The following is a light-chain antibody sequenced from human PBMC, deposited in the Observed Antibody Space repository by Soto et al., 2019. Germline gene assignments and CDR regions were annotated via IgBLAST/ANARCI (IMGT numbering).Light chain of an antibody. Sequence: SYELTQPPSVSVAPGQTARITCGGNDIGSKSVNWYQQKPKQAPVLVVHDDTDRPSEIPERFSGSNSGNTATLTISRVEVGDEADYYCQVCDSSSDHCVFGTGTKVTVL. CDR1: DIGSKS. V-gene: IGLV3-21*02. J-gene: IGLJ1*01. CDR2: DDT. CDR3: QVCDSSSDHCV.